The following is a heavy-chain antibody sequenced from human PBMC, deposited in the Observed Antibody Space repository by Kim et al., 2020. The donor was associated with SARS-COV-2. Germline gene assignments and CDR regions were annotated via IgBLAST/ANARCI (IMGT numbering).Heavy chain of an antibody. CDR3: ARLEVPAGQQHTFTLFYFDY. CDR1: GFTFSSYW. D-gene: IGHD2-2*01. J-gene: IGHJ4*02. V-gene: IGHV3-7*03. Sequence: GGSLRLSCAASGFTFSSYWMSWVRQAPGKGLAWVANINQDGSEIYYVDSVKARFTISRDNAKNSLYLQMNSLRGEDTAVYYCARLEVPAGQQHTFTLFYFDYWGQGALVTVSS. CDR2: INQDGSEI.